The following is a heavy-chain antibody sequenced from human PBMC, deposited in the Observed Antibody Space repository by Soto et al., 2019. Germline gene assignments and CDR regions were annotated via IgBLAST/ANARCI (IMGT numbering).Heavy chain of an antibody. D-gene: IGHD1-1*01. V-gene: IGHV1-2*02. J-gene: IGHJ6*02. Sequence: ASVKVSCKASRYTFTAYYLHWVRQAPGQGLEWMGWINPKTGGTNYPQKFQGRVTMTRDTSISTAYMEVNSLRSDDTAVYYCARRKPSNSGLGYYGMDVWGQGTTVTVSS. CDR3: ARRKPSNSGLGYYGMDV. CDR2: INPKTGGT. CDR1: RYTFTAYY.